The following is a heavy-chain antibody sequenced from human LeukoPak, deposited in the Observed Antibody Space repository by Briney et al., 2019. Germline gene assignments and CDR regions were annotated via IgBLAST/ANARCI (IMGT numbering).Heavy chain of an antibody. Sequence: PGGSLRLSCAASGFTFSTYYMHWVRQAPGKGLVWVSRIYNDDSSTTYAESVKGRFTISSDNGKNTLYLQMSSLRDDDTAVYYCVKGGAWHRNAMDVWGQGTTVTVSS. D-gene: IGHD1-14*01. V-gene: IGHV3-74*01. CDR1: GFTFSTYY. CDR3: VKGGAWHRNAMDV. CDR2: IYNDDSST. J-gene: IGHJ6*02.